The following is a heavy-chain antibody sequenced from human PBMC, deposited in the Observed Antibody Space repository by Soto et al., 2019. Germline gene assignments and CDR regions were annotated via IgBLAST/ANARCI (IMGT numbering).Heavy chain of an antibody. CDR3: ARVSGYDFRDYYYGMDV. CDR1: GGTFSSYA. CDR2: IIPIFGTA. V-gene: IGHV1-69*13. Sequence: ASVKVSCKASGGTFSSYAISWVRQAPGQGLEWMGGIIPIFGTANYAQKFQGRVTITADESTSTAYMELSSLRSEDTAVYYCARVSGYDFRDYYYGMDVWGQGTTVTVSS. J-gene: IGHJ6*02. D-gene: IGHD5-12*01.